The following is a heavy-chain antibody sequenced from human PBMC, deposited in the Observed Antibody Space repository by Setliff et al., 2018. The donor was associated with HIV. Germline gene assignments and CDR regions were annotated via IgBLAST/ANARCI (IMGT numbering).Heavy chain of an antibody. V-gene: IGHV7-4-1*02. CDR2: INTNTGNP. J-gene: IGHJ6*03. Sequence: ASVKVSCKASGYTFTNYAIHWVRQAPGQGLEWMGWINTNTGNPTYAQGFAGRFVFSLDTLVRTAYLEISDLRADYTGIYYCARDSSEYFDFSSGDFHYMDVWGKGTTVTVSS. CDR1: GYTFTNYA. CDR3: ARDSSEYFDFSSGDFHYMDV. D-gene: IGHD3-3*01.